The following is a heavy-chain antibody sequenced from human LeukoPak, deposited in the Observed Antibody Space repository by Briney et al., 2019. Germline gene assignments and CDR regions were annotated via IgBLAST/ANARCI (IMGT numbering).Heavy chain of an antibody. CDR1: GFTFSSYG. J-gene: IGHJ6*03. D-gene: IGHD3-16*01. Sequence: PGGSLRLSCAASGFTFSSYGMHWVHQAPGKGLEWVAVIWYDGSNKYYADSVKGRFTISRDNSKNTLYLQMNSLRAEDTAVYYCAKPRGPYYYYYYMDVWGKGTTVTVSS. CDR2: IWYDGSNK. CDR3: AKPRGPYYYYYYMDV. V-gene: IGHV3-33*06.